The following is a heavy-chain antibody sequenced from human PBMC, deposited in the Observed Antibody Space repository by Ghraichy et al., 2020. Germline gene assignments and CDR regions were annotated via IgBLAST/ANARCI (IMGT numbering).Heavy chain of an antibody. CDR1: GYTFTSYA. CDR2: INAGNGNT. D-gene: IGHD2-21*02. V-gene: IGHV1-3*01. Sequence: ASVKVSCKASGYTFTSYAMHWVRQAPGQRLEWMGWINAGNGNTKYSQKFQGRVTITRDTSASTAYMELSSLRSEDTAGYYCARDVDIVVVTAIGNYWGQGTLVTVSS. J-gene: IGHJ4*02. CDR3: ARDVDIVVVTAIGNY.